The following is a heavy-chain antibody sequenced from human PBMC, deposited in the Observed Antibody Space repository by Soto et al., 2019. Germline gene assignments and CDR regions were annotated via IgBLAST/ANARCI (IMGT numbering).Heavy chain of an antibody. CDR3: ARDRVPAGYYGMDV. CDR1: GGSISSYY. D-gene: IGHD3-10*01. Sequence: QVQLQESGPGLVKPSETLSLTCTVSGGSISSYYWIWIRQPAGKGLEWIGRIYTSGSTNYNPSLKSRVTMSVDTSKNQFFLKLSSVTAADTAVYYCARDRVPAGYYGMDVWGQGTTVTVSS. CDR2: IYTSGST. J-gene: IGHJ6*02. V-gene: IGHV4-4*07.